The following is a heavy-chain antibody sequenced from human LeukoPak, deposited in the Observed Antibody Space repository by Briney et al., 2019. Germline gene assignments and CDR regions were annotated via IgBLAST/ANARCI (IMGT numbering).Heavy chain of an antibody. V-gene: IGHV3-11*04. CDR3: ARPSVTRYSAYDTYYFDY. D-gene: IGHD5-12*01. Sequence: PGGSLRLSCAASGFTFSDYCMSWIRQAPGKGLEWLSYIGSSVSTIYYADSVKGRFTISGDNAKNSLYLQMNSLRAEDTAVYYCARPSVTRYSAYDTYYFDYWGQGILATVSS. CDR1: GFTFSDYC. J-gene: IGHJ4*02. CDR2: IGSSVSTI.